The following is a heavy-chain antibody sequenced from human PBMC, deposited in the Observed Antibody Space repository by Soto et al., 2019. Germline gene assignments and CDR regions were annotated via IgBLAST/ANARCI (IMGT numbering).Heavy chain of an antibody. J-gene: IGHJ4*02. D-gene: IGHD3-22*01. CDR2: IIPIFGTA. Sequence: SVKVSCKASGGTFSSYAISWVRQAPGQGLECMGGIIPIFGTANYAQKFQGRVTITAXXXXSXXXMXLXXLRXEXTAVYYCARFSYDSSGYPDYWGQGTLVTVSS. V-gene: IGHV1-69*13. CDR1: GGTFSSYA. CDR3: ARFSYDSSGYPDY.